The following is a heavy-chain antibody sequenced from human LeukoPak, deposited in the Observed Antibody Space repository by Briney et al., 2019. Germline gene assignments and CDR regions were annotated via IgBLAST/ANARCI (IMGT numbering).Heavy chain of an antibody. V-gene: IGHV3-33*01. CDR3: VRDRAAILDY. CDR1: GFTFSSYG. Sequence: GGSLRLSCAASGFTFSSYGKHWVRQAPGKGLEWVAVIWYDRSSQYYADSVKGRFTISRDTSKNTLYLQMNSLRAEDTAVYYCVRDRAAILDYWGQGTLVTVSS. D-gene: IGHD2-21*01. CDR2: IWYDRSSQ. J-gene: IGHJ4*02.